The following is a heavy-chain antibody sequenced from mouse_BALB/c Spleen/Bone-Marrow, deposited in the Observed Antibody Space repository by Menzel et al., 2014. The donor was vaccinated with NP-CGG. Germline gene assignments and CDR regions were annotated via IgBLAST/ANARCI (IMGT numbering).Heavy chain of an antibody. CDR3: TSMRRRGFAY. CDR2: IRLKSNNYAT. D-gene: IGHD2-3*01. J-gene: IGHJ3*01. V-gene: IGHV6-6*02. CDR1: GFTFSNYW. Sequence: EVKVVDSGGGLVQPGGSMKLSCVASGFTFSNYWMNWVRQSSEKGLEWVAEIRLKSNNYATHYAESVKGRFTISRDDSKSSVYLQMNNLRAEDTGIYYCTSMRRRGFAYWGQGTLVTVSA.